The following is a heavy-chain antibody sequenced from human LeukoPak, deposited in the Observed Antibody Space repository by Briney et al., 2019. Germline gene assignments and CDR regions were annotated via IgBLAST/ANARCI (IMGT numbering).Heavy chain of an antibody. CDR3: ARARQQLVPGHMDV. Sequence: GGSLRLSCAASVFIFSSYGMHWARQAPGKGLEWVAVIWYDGSNKYYADSVKGRFTISRDNSKNTLYLQMNSLRAEDTAVYYCARARQQLVPGHMDVWGKGTTVTVSS. CDR1: VFIFSSYG. D-gene: IGHD6-13*01. J-gene: IGHJ6*03. V-gene: IGHV3-33*08. CDR2: IWYDGSNK.